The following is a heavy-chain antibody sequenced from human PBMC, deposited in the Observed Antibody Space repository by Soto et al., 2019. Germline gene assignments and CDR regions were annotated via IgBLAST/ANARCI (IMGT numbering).Heavy chain of an antibody. CDR3: AVVDSTGNWFDP. V-gene: IGHV4-39*01. CDR2: MYYSGST. Sequence: QLQLQESGPGLVKPSETLSLTCTVSGGSISSSDFYWGWLRQTPGKGLEFIGRMYYSGSTYYNPSLKSRLTISVDTSKNQFNLKLISVTAADTAVYYCAVVDSTGNWFDPWGEGALVTVSS. D-gene: IGHD6-25*01. CDR1: GGSISSSDFY. J-gene: IGHJ5*02.